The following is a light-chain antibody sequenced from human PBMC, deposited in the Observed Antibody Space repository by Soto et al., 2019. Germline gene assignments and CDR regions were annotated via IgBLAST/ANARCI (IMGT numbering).Light chain of an antibody. V-gene: IGKV3-20*01. CDR1: QSVSNKY. CDR3: HQYGSSPPYT. Sequence: EVVLTQSPGTLSLSPGESATLSCRASQSVSNKYFAWYQQKPGQAPRLLIFGSSDRATGIPDRFSGSGSGTDFTLTISRLEPEDFAVYYCHQYGSSPPYTFGQGTKLEI. CDR2: GSS. J-gene: IGKJ2*01.